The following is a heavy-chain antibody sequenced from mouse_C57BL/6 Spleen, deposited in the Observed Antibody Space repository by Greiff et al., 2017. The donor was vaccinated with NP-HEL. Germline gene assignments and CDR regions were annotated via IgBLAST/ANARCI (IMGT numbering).Heavy chain of an antibody. Sequence: DVKLVESGGDLVKPGGSLKLSCAASGFTFSSYGMSWVRQTPDKRLEWVATISSGGSYTYYPDSVKGRFTISRDNAKNTLYLQMSSLKSEDTAMYYCASLNDYWGQGTTLTVSS. CDR2: ISSGGSYT. V-gene: IGHV5-6*02. CDR3: ASLNDY. CDR1: GFTFSSYG. J-gene: IGHJ2*01.